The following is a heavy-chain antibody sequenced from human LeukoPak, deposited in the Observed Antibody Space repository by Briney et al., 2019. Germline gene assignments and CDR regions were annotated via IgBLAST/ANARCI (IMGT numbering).Heavy chain of an antibody. V-gene: IGHV4-59*11. Sequence: SQTLSLTCTVSGGSISGHHWTWIRQPPGTGLEWIGYFYDSGDFNYNPSLKSRVTIWMDMSNNQFSLTMSSVTAADTAVYYCAREEEQMARGLDPWGQGALVTVSS. CDR3: AREEEQMARGLDP. D-gene: IGHD5-24*01. CDR2: FYDSGDF. J-gene: IGHJ5*02. CDR1: GGSISGHH.